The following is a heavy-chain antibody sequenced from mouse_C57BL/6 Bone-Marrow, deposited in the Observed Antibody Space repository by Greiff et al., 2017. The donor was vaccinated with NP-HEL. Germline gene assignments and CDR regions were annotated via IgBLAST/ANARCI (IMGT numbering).Heavy chain of an antibody. D-gene: IGHD3-2*02. CDR2: IYPGSGNT. J-gene: IGHJ1*03. Sequence: VQLKQSGPELVKPGASVKISCKASGYSFTSYYIHWVKQRPGQGLEWIGWIYPGSGNTKYNEKFKGKATLTADTSSSTAYMQLSSLTSEDSAVYYCARGAQATGWYFDVWGTGTTVTVSS. CDR3: ARGAQATGWYFDV. CDR1: GYSFTSYY. V-gene: IGHV1-66*01.